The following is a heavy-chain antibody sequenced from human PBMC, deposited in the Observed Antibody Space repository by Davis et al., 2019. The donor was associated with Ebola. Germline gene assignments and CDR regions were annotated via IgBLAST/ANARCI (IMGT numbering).Heavy chain of an antibody. CDR1: GFTFSSYS. CDR2: ISSSSSYI. J-gene: IGHJ5*02. CDR3: ARDRGSSGWYTVHNWFDP. V-gene: IGHV3-21*01. D-gene: IGHD6-19*01. Sequence: PGGSLRLSCAASGFTFSSYSMNWVRQAPGKGLEWVSSISSSSSYIYYADSVKGRFTISRDNAKNSLYLQMNSLRAEDTAVYYCARDRGSSGWYTVHNWFDPWGQGTLVTVSS.